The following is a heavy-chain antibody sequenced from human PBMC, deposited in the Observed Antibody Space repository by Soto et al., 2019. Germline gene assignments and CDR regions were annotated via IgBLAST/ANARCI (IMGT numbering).Heavy chain of an antibody. D-gene: IGHD5-18*01. Sequence: QVQLVESGGGVVQPGRSLRLSCAASGFTFSSYGMHWVRQAPGKGLEWVAVISYDGSKEFYADSVKDRFTISRDNSKNTLYLQMNSLRAEDTAVYYCAKDLRLWPKDYYHYGMDVWGQGTTVTVSS. CDR2: ISYDGSKE. CDR1: GFTFSSYG. J-gene: IGHJ6*02. CDR3: AKDLRLWPKDYYHYGMDV. V-gene: IGHV3-30*18.